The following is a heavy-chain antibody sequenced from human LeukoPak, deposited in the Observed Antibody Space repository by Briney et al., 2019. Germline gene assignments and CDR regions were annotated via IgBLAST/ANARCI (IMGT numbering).Heavy chain of an antibody. V-gene: IGHV3-23*01. D-gene: IGHD6-13*01. J-gene: IGHJ4*02. CDR1: GFTFSSYA. CDR2: ISGSGGST. CDR3: AKARFIAAAGMFDY. Sequence: PGGSLRLSCAASGFTFSSYAMSWVRQAPGKGLEWVSAISGSGGSTYYAHPVKGRFTISRDNPKNTLYLQMNSLRAEDTAVYYCAKARFIAAAGMFDYWGQGTLVTVSS.